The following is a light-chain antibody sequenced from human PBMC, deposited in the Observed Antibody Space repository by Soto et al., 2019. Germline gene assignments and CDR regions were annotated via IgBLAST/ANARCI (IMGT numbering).Light chain of an antibody. J-gene: IGKJ4*01. CDR2: DAS. CDR1: QSISSW. V-gene: IGKV1-5*01. Sequence: DIQMTQSPSTLSASVGDRVTITCRASQSISSWLAWYQQKPGKAPKLLIYDASSLESGVPSRFSGSGSGTEFPLNISSLPADDFATYYCQQYNSSPTFGGGTKVEIK. CDR3: QQYNSSPT.